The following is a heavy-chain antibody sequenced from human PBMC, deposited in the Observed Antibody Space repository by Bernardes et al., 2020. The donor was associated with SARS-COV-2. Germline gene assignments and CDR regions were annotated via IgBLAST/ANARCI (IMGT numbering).Heavy chain of an antibody. J-gene: IGHJ4*02. CDR3: AVILVAGSWYFDY. CDR1: DFTFSSYG. Sequence: GGSLRLSCAASDFTFSSYGMAWVRQAPGKGLEWVSSISNSGGLTYYADSVKARFTVSRDNSKNTLYLQMNGLRAEDTAVYYCAVILVAGSWYFDYWGQGSLVTVSS. CDR2: ISNSGGLT. D-gene: IGHD6-19*01. V-gene: IGHV3-23*01.